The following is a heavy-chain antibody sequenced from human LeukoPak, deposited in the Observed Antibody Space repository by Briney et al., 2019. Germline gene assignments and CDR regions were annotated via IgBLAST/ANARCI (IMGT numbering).Heavy chain of an antibody. CDR3: AREVYRSSSGWYYALDY. J-gene: IGHJ4*02. V-gene: IGHV1-2*04. CDR1: GGTFSSYA. Sequence: ASVKVSCKASGGTFSSYAISWVRQAPGQGLEWMGWINPNSGGTNYAQKFQGWVTMTRDTSISTAYMELSRLRSDDTAVYYCAREVYRSSSGWYYALDYWGQGTLVTVSS. D-gene: IGHD6-19*01. CDR2: INPNSGGT.